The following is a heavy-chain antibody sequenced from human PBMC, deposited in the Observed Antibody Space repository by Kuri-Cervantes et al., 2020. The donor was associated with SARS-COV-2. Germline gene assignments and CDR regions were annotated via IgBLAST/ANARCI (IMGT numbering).Heavy chain of an antibody. CDR1: GGSFSTYN. D-gene: IGHD1-1*01. J-gene: IGHJ6*03. CDR3: ARVEKWYYYMDV. CDR2: INHSGST. V-gene: IGHV4-34*01. Sequence: SQTLSLTCAVYGGSFSTYNWNWIRQPPGKGLEWIGEINHSGSTNYNPSLKRRVTTSIDTSKKQFSLKLSSVTAADTAVYNCARVEKWYYYMDVWGKGTTVTVSS.